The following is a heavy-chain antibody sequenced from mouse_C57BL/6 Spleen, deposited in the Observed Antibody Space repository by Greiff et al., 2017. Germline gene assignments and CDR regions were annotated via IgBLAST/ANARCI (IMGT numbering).Heavy chain of an antibody. CDR2: INPSSGYT. J-gene: IGHJ4*01. CDR1: GYTFTSYW. V-gene: IGHV1-7*01. D-gene: IGHD2-5*01. Sequence: VQLQQSGAELAKPGASVKLSCKASGYTFTSYWMHWVKQRPGQGLEWIGYINPSSGYTKYNQKFKDKATVTADKSSSTAYMQLSSLTYEDSAVYYCARDSNYLDYYAMDYWGQGTSGTVSS. CDR3: ARDSNYLDYYAMDY.